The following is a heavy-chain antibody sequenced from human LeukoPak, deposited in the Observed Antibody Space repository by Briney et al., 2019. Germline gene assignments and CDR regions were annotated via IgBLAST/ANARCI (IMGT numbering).Heavy chain of an antibody. J-gene: IGHJ5*02. CDR3: ARGLIHYHDTTGYKSNWFDP. D-gene: IGHD3-9*01. Sequence: GGPLRLSCAASGFTFSDYAMHWVRQAPGKGPEYVSAINNDGSRTYYGSSVEGRFTISRDNSKNMLFLQMGSMRLDDMAVYYCARGLIHYHDTTGYKSNWFDPWGQGTLVTVSS. CDR2: INNDGSRT. V-gene: IGHV3-64*01. CDR1: GFTFSDYA.